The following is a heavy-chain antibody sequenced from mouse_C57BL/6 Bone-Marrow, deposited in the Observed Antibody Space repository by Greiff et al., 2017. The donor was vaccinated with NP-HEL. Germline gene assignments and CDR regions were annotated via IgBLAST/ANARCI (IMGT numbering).Heavy chain of an antibody. J-gene: IGHJ2*01. Sequence: EVKLMESGGDLVKPGGSLKLSCAASGFTFSSYGMSWVRQTPDKRLEWVATISSGGSYTYYPDSVKGRFTISRDNAKNTLYLQMSSLKSEDTSMYYCARNYGSSSYYFDYWGQGTTLTVSS. CDR3: ARNYGSSSYYFDY. CDR2: ISSGGSYT. V-gene: IGHV5-6*01. CDR1: GFTFSSYG. D-gene: IGHD1-1*01.